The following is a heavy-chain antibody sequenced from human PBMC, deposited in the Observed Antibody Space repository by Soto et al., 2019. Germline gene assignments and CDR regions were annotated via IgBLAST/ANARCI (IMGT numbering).Heavy chain of an antibody. J-gene: IGHJ3*02. CDR1: GFTFSSHW. CDR2: IKPDGSEK. V-gene: IGHV3-7*04. D-gene: IGHD3-22*01. Sequence: GGSLRLTCAASGFTFSSHWMSWVRQAPGKGLEWVSNIKPDGSEKWYVDSVKGRFTISRDNAKNSLYLQMNSLRAEDTAVYYCARGDYYDSSGPFSDAFDIWGQGTMVTVSS. CDR3: ARGDYYDSSGPFSDAFDI.